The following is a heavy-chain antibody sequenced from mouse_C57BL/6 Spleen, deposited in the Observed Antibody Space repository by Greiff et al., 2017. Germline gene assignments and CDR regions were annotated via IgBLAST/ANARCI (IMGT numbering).Heavy chain of an antibody. CDR3: SRREDRGYYGSGFAY. D-gene: IGHD1-1*01. CDR2: FYPGSGSI. Sequence: QVQLKQSGAELVKPGASVKLSCKASGYTFTEYTIHWVKQRPGQGLEWIGWFYPGSGSIKYNEKFKDKATLTADKSSSTVYLELSRLTSEDSAVYFCSRREDRGYYGSGFAYWGQGTLVTVSA. V-gene: IGHV1-62-2*01. CDR1: GYTFTEYT. J-gene: IGHJ3*01.